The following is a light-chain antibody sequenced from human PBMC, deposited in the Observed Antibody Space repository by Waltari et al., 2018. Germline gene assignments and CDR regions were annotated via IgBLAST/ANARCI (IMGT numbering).Light chain of an antibody. CDR3: QQYGSPPYT. Sequence: EIVFTQSPGTLSLSPGERATLSCRASQSIRSNYLAWYQQKPGQAPRFPIYGVSSRATGIPDRFSGSGSGTDFTLTISRLEPEDFAVYYCQQYGSPPYTFGQGTKLDIK. J-gene: IGKJ2*01. CDR2: GVS. V-gene: IGKV3-20*01. CDR1: QSIRSNY.